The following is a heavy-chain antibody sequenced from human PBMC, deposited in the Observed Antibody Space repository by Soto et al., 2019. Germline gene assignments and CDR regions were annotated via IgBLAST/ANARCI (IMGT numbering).Heavy chain of an antibody. CDR2: IVVGSGNT. CDR3: AKDRSSTSCYAFDY. J-gene: IGHJ4*02. V-gene: IGHV1-58*02. CDR1: GFTFTSSA. Sequence: GASVKVSCKASGFTFTSSAIQWVRQARGQRLEWIGWIVVGSGNTNYAQKFQERVTISRDSSKNTLYLQMNSLRAEDTAVYYCAKDRSSTSCYAFDYWGQGTLVTVSS. D-gene: IGHD2-2*01.